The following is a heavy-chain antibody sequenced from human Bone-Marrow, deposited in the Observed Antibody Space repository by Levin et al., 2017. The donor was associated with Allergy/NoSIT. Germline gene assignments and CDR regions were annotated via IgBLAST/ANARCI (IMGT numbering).Heavy chain of an antibody. Sequence: TLSLTCAISGDSVSSNSAAWNWIRQSPSRGLEWLGRTYYRSKWYNDYAVSVKSRIIINPDTSKNQFSLHLNSVTPEDTAVYYCARDLLIASRLRSNYFDYWGQGILVTVSS. CDR2: TYYRSKWYN. CDR3: ARDLLIASRLRSNYFDY. D-gene: IGHD6-6*01. CDR1: GDSVSSNSAA. J-gene: IGHJ4*02. V-gene: IGHV6-1*01.